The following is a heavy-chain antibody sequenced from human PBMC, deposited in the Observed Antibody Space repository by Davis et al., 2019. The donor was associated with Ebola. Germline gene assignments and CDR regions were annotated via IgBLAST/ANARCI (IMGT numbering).Heavy chain of an antibody. D-gene: IGHD4-23*01. J-gene: IGHJ4*02. CDR3: AATTTVVTRRGEIDY. CDR2: IYSGGST. V-gene: IGHV3-53*01. CDR1: GFTVSSNY. Sequence: GESLKISCAASGFTVSSNYMSWVRQAPGKGLEWVSVIYSGGSTYYADSVKGRFTISRDNSKNTLYLQMNSLRAEDTAVYYCAATTTVVTRRGEIDYWGQGTLVTVSS.